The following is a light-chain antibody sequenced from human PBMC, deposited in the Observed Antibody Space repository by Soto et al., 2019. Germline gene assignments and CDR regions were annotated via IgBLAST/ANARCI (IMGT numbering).Light chain of an antibody. V-gene: IGKV1-17*01. CDR1: QGIRHG. CDR2: DAP. J-gene: IGKJ3*01. CDR3: LQHNSYPFT. Sequence: IPMTQSPSSLSASVGDRVTITCRASQGIRHGVGCYQQKPGEAPTRLIFDAPGLQSEVPSRFSGSGSRTEFTLKIRSLQPEHFATYYCLQHNSYPFTFRAGTKVYI.